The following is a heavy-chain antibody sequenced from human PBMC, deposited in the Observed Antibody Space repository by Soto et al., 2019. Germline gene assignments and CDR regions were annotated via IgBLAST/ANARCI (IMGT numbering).Heavy chain of an antibody. CDR3: ARSSGSYSYYDMDV. V-gene: IGHV1-2*02. CDR1: GYTFTGYY. CDR2: INPNSGGT. D-gene: IGHD1-26*01. Sequence: QVQLVQSGAEVKKPGASVKFSCKASGYTFTGYYMHWGRQAPGQGLEWMGWINPNSGGTNYAQKFQGRVTMTRDTSISTAYMELSRLRSDDTAVYYCARSSGSYSYYDMDVWGQGTTVTVSS. J-gene: IGHJ6*02.